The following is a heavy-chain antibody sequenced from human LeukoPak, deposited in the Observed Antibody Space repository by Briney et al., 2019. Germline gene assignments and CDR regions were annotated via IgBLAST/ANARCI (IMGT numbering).Heavy chain of an antibody. Sequence: ASVKVSCKASGYTFTSYGISWVRQAPGQGLEWMGWISTYNGDTDYAQKLQGRVTMTTDTSMSTAYMELRSMRSDDTAVYYCARDPGQYYDILTGYYTPYYFDNWGQGTLVTVSS. CDR1: GYTFTSYG. J-gene: IGHJ4*02. V-gene: IGHV1-18*01. D-gene: IGHD3-9*01. CDR3: ARDPGQYYDILTGYYTPYYFDN. CDR2: ISTYNGDT.